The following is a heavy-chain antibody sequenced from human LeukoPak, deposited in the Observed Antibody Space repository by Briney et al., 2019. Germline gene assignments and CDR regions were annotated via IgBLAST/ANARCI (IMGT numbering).Heavy chain of an antibody. V-gene: IGHV1-2*02. J-gene: IGHJ4*02. CDR3: ARAPLYSSLNY. CDR1: GYTFTGYY. D-gene: IGHD6-6*01. CDR2: INPNSGGT. Sequence: GASLEVSCKASGYTFTGYYMHWVRQAPGQGLEWMGWINPNSGGTNYAQKFQGRVTMTRDTSISTAYMELSRLRSDDTAVYYCARAPLYSSLNYWGQGTLVTVSS.